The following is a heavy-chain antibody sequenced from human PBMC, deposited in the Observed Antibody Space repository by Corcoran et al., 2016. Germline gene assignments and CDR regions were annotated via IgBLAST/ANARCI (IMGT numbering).Heavy chain of an antibody. V-gene: IGHV1-69*11. J-gene: IGHJ5*02. D-gene: IGHD5-18*01. CDR1: GGTFSSYA. Sequence: QVQLVQSGAEVKKPGSSVKVSCKASGGTFSSYAISWVRQAPGQGLEWMGGIIPILGTANYAQKFQGRVTITADESTSTAYMELSSLRSEDTAVYDWARNVRKRGWIQLWAPWGQGTLVTVSS. CDR3: ARNVRKRGWIQLWAP. CDR2: IIPILGTA.